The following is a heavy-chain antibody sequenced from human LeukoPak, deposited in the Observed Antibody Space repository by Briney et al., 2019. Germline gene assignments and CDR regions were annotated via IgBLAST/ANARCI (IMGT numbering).Heavy chain of an antibody. CDR2: TDTTSQYI. CDR1: GFTFSSYN. Sequence: GGSLRLSCAASGFTFSSYNMNWVRQPPGKGLEWVASTDTTSQYIFYPDSVKGRFTISRDNTRNSLYLQMHSLRAEDSGLYYCARSDRDSDWFIDDYWGQGTLVTVSS. CDR3: ARSDRDSDWFIDDY. J-gene: IGHJ4*02. V-gene: IGHV3-21*01. D-gene: IGHD3-9*01.